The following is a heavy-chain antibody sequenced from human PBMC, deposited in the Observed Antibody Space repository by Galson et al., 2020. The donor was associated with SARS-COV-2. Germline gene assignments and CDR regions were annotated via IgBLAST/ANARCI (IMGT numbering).Heavy chain of an antibody. J-gene: IGHJ4*02. Sequence: GGSLRLSCSAYGFASSRFAVHWVRQHPGHGMEYISSTSSNGDSTYNADSVTGRFTISRDNSKSTLYLQIASLRPEDTAVYYCVKSSDVVGVTYFDYWGQGSLVTVSS. CDR3: VKSSDVVGVTYFDY. D-gene: IGHD1-26*01. CDR2: TSSNGDST. CDR1: GFASSRFA. V-gene: IGHV3-64D*06.